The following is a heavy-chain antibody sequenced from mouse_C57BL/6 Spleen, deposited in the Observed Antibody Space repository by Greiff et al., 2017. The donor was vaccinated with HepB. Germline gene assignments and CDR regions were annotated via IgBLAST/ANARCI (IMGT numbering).Heavy chain of an antibody. CDR1: GYTFTSYW. CDR3: ARRVYYDYDG. CDR2: IDPSDSYT. D-gene: IGHD2-4*01. V-gene: IGHV1-50*01. Sequence: VQLQQPGAELVKPGASVKLSCKASGYTFTSYWMQWVKQRPGQGLEWIGEIDPSDSYTNYNQKLKGKATLTVDTASSTAYMQLSSLTSEDSAVYDCARRVYYDYDGWGQGTTLTVSS. J-gene: IGHJ2*01.